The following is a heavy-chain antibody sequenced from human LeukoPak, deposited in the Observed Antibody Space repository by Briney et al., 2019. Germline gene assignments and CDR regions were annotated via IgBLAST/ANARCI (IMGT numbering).Heavy chain of an antibody. CDR3: ARTAQGIAAAGTTGYFDY. CDR1: GGSISSYY. D-gene: IGHD6-13*01. V-gene: IGHV4-59*08. CDR2: IYYSGST. J-gene: IGHJ4*02. Sequence: MASETLSLTCTVSGGSISSYYWSWIRQPPGKGLEWIGYIYYSGSTNYNPSLKSRVTISVDTSKNQFSLKLSSVTAADTAVYYCARTAQGIAAAGTTGYFDYGGQGTLGTVSA.